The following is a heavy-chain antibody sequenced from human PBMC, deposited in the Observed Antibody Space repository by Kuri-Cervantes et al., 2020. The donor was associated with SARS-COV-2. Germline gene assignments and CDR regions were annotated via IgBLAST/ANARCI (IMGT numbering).Heavy chain of an antibody. Sequence: GESLKISCAASGFTVSSNYMSWVRQAPGKGLEWVSAISGSGGSTYYADSVKGRFTISRDNSKNTLYLQMNSLRAEDTAVYYCATYCSSTSCYPRWGQGTLVTVSS. V-gene: IGHV3-23*01. CDR1: GFTVSSNY. CDR2: ISGSGGST. CDR3: ATYCSSTSCYPR. D-gene: IGHD2-2*01. J-gene: IGHJ4*02.